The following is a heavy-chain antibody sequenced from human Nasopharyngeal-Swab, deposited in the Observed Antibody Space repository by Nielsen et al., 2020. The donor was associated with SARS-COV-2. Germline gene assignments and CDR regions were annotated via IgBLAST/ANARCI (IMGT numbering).Heavy chain of an antibody. CDR3: ARDGYYGSGSSMDV. V-gene: IGHV1-2*04. CDR2: INPNSGGT. CDR1: GYTFTGYY. J-gene: IGHJ6*04. Sequence: ASVKVSCKASGYTFTGYYMHWVRQAPGQGLEWMGWINPNSGGTNYAQKFQGWVTMTRDTSISKAYMELSRLRSDDTAVYYCARDGYYGSGSSMDVWGKGTTVTVSS. D-gene: IGHD3-10*01.